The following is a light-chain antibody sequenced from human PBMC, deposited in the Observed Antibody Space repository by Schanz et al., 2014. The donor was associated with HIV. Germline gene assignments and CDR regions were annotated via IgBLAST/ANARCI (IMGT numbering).Light chain of an antibody. CDR1: NSNIGAGYD. V-gene: IGLV1-40*01. CDR2: GNS. CDR3: QSYDTSLPSSV. Sequence: QSVLTQPPSVSGAPGQRVTISCTGSNSNIGAGYDVHWYQQLPGTAPKLLIYGNSNRPSGVPDRFSGSKFDTSAPLAISGLQADDEADYYCQSYDTSLPSSVFGGGSKLTVL. J-gene: IGLJ3*02.